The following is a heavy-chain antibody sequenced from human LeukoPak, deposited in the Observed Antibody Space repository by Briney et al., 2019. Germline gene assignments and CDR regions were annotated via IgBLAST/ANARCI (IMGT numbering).Heavy chain of an antibody. D-gene: IGHD6-13*01. V-gene: IGHV4-61*05. Sequence: SETLSLTCTVSGGSITNDNYYWAWIRQPPGKGLEWIGYIYYSGSTNYNPSLKSRVTISVDTSKNQFSLKLSSVTAADTAVYYCARMSSRGYFDYWGQGTLVTVSS. J-gene: IGHJ4*02. CDR2: IYYSGST. CDR1: GGSITNDNYY. CDR3: ARMSSRGYFDY.